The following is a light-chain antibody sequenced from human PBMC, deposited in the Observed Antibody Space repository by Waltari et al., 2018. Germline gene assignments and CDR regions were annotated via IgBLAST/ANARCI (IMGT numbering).Light chain of an antibody. Sequence: EMVLTQSPGTLSLSPGQSDTLPSRISQSVSSSYLGWYQQTPGQAPRPLIYATSSRAAGIPDKFSASASGTDFTLTISRLEPEDFAVYYCQQYGGSPLYTFGQGTKLEI. CDR3: QQYGGSPLYT. CDR1: QSVSSSY. CDR2: ATS. V-gene: IGKV3-20*01. J-gene: IGKJ2*01.